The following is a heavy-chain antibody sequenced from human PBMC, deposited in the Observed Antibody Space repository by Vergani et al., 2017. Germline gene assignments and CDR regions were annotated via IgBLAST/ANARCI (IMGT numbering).Heavy chain of an antibody. D-gene: IGHD3-22*01. CDR1: GFTFSSYS. Sequence: EVQLVESGGGLVKPGGSLRLSCAASGFTFSSYSMNWVRQAPGKGLEWVSSISSSSSYIYYADSVKGRFTISRDNAKNSLYLQMNSLRAEDTALYYCAKDRYYDSSGYYYAWGQGTLVTVSS. J-gene: IGHJ5*02. CDR2: ISSSSSYI. V-gene: IGHV3-21*04. CDR3: AKDRYYDSSGYYYA.